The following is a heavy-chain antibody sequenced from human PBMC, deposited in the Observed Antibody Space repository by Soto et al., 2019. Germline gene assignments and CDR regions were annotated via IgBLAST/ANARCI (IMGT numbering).Heavy chain of an antibody. Sequence: QVQLVESGGDVVQPGRSLRLSCAASGFTFSSYGMHWVRQAPGKGLEWVAVIWYDGSNKYYADSVKGRFTISRDNSKNTLYLQMNSLRAEDTAVYYCARYEYETFDAFDIWGQGTMVTVSS. D-gene: IGHD3-16*01. CDR3: ARYEYETFDAFDI. CDR2: IWYDGSNK. J-gene: IGHJ3*02. CDR1: GFTFSSYG. V-gene: IGHV3-33*01.